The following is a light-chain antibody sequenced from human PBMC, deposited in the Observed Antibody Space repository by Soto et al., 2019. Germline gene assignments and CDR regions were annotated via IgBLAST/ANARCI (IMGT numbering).Light chain of an antibody. J-gene: IGKJ1*01. CDR3: QQYNSYRWT. CDR2: KAS. CDR1: QSISSW. V-gene: IGKV1-5*03. Sequence: DIRMTQSPSTLSASVGDRVTITCRASQSISSWLAWYQQKPGKAPSLLIYKASSLESGVPSRFSGSGSGTEFTLTLSSLQPDDFATYYCQQYNSYRWTFGQGTKVEIK.